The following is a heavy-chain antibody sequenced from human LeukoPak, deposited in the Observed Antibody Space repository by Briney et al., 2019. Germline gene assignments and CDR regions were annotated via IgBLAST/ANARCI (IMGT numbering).Heavy chain of an antibody. V-gene: IGHV3-30-3*01. J-gene: IGHJ4*02. CDR3: ATNYGSGSYYNFDY. CDR2: ISYDGSNK. Sequence: GRSLRLSCAASGFTFSSYAMHWVRQAPDKGLEWVAVISYDGSNKYYADSVKGRFTISRDNSKNTLYLQMNSLRAEDTAVYYCATNYGSGSYYNFDYWGQGTLVTASS. CDR1: GFTFSSYA. D-gene: IGHD3-10*01.